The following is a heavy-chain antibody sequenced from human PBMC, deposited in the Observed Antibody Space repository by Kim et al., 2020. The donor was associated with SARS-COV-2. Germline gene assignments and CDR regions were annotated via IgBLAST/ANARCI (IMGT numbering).Heavy chain of an antibody. CDR2: ISGSGGST. D-gene: IGHD3-10*01. J-gene: IGHJ4*02. V-gene: IGHV3-23*01. Sequence: GGSLRLSCAASGFTFSSYAMSWVRQAPGKGLEWVSAISGSGGSTYYADSVKGRFTISRDNSKNTLYLQMNSLRAEDTAVYYCAKVQKPLRITMVRGVIGSVCDYWGQGPLVTVSS. CDR1: GFTFSSYA. CDR3: AKVQKPLRITMVRGVIGSVCDY.